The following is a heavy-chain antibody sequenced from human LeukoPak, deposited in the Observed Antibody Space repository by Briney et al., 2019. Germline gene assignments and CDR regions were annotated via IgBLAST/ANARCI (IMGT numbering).Heavy chain of an antibody. J-gene: IGHJ4*01. CDR3: AKGIYSSGWSYFDY. V-gene: IGHV3-23*01. Sequence: GGSLRLSCAASGFTFSNYAMTWVRQAPGKGLEWVSAIGGGGDTTFYADSVKGRFTISRDNSKNTLYLQMNSLRAEDTAVYYCAKGIYSSGWSYFDYWGHGTLVTVSS. CDR1: GFTFSNYA. D-gene: IGHD6-19*01. CDR2: IGGGGDTT.